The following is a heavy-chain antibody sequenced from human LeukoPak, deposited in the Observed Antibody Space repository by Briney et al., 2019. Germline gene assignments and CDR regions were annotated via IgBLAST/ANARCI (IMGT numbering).Heavy chain of an antibody. CDR3: ANIGAYCGGDCSY. D-gene: IGHD2-21*02. J-gene: IGHJ4*02. CDR1: GFTFSSYS. CDR2: ISSSSSYI. Sequence: PGGSLRLSCAASGFTFSSYSMNWVRQAPGKGLEWVSSISSSSSYIYYADSVKGRFTISRDNSKNTLYLQMNSLRAEDTAVYYCANIGAYCGGDCSYWGQGTLVTVSS. V-gene: IGHV3-21*01.